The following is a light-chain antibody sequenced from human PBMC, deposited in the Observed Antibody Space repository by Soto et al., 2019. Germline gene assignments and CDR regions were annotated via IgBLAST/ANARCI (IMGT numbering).Light chain of an antibody. CDR2: SAS. V-gene: IGKV3-20*01. CDR3: HQSGISPLT. Sequence: IVLTQFPGTLSLSPGERATLSCRSSQSLHSNFLVWYQQKPGQAPRLLISSASRRATGIPDRFSGSGSGTDFTRTIRILDHEDFAVYYCHQSGISPLTFGPGTRVDVK. J-gene: IGKJ3*01. CDR1: QSLHSNF.